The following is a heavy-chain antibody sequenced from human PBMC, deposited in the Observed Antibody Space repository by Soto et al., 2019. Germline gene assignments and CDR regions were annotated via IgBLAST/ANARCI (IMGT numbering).Heavy chain of an antibody. CDR1: GYTFTGYY. V-gene: IGHV1-2*02. CDR2: INPNSGGT. J-gene: IGHJ5*02. D-gene: IGHD2-2*01. Sequence: ASVKVSCKASGYTFTGYYMHWVRQAPGQGLEWMGWINPNSGGTNYAQKFQGGVTMTRDTSISTAYMELSRLRSDDTAVYYCACGGDFVLVVTGTSCFDPWGQGTPVTVSS. CDR3: ACGGDFVLVVTGTSCFDP.